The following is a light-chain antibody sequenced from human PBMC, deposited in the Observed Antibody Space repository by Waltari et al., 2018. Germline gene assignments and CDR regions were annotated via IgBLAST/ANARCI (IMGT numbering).Light chain of an antibody. CDR1: QSVSSH. CDR2: DAS. CDR3: QQYVRTPSLT. Sequence: VMTQSPATLSVSPGERATLSCRASQSVSSHLAWYQHKPGQDPRLLIYDASTRSTGIPARFSGSGSGTEFTLTISSLQSEDFAVYYCQQYVRTPSLTFGGGTKVEI. J-gene: IGKJ4*01. V-gene: IGKV3-15*01.